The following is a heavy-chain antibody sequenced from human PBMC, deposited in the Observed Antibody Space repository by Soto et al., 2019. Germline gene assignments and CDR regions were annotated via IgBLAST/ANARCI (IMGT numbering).Heavy chain of an antibody. CDR2: IIPMFGTA. CDR3: ARVGPAHYYDSSGYYSPLDY. J-gene: IGHJ4*02. D-gene: IGHD3-22*01. Sequence: QVQLVQSGAEVKKPGSSVKVSCKASGDTFSSYAINWVRQAPGQGLEWMGGIIPMFGTANYAPKFKGRVTSTAGESTSTVYRELSILRSEDTAVYYCARVGPAHYYDSSGYYSPLDYWGQGTLVTVSS. V-gene: IGHV1-69*01. CDR1: GDTFSSYA.